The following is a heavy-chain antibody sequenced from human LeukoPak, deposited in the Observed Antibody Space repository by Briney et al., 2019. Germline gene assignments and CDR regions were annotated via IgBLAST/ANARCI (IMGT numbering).Heavy chain of an antibody. CDR2: IIPIFGTA. CDR3: ASNSGITIFGVVSSGYYMDV. CDR1: GGTFSSYA. J-gene: IGHJ6*03. D-gene: IGHD3-3*01. Sequence: SVKVSCKASGGTFSSYAISWVRQAPGQGLEWMGGIIPIFGTANYAQKFQGRVTITTDESTSTAYMELSSLRSEDTAVYYCASNSGITIFGVVSSGYYMDVWGKGTTVTVSS. V-gene: IGHV1-69*05.